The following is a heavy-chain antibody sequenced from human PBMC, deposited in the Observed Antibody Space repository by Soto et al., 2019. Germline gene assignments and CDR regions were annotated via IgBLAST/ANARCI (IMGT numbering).Heavy chain of an antibody. CDR3: ARTYDYPNWFDP. V-gene: IGHV4-31*03. J-gene: IGHJ5*02. CDR2: IYYSGST. Sequence: SETLSLTCTVSGGSISSGGYYWSWIRQHPGKGLEWIGYIYYSGSTYYNPSLKSRVTISVDTSKNQFSLKLSSVTAADTAVYYCARTYDYPNWFDPWGQGTLVTVSS. CDR1: GGSISSGGYY. D-gene: IGHD3-16*01.